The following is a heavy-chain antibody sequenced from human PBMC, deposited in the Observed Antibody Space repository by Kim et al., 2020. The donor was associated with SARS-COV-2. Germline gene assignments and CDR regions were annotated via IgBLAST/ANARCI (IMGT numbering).Heavy chain of an antibody. V-gene: IGHV4-59*01. CDR2: IYYSGST. J-gene: IGHJ6*03. CDR1: GGSISSYY. Sequence: SETLSLTCTVSGGSISSYYWSWIRQPPGKGLEWIGYIYYSGSTNYNPSITTRITISVDTSKNQFSLKLSTVTAADTAVNYFARVKGSECSIGWYHYFYY. D-gene: IGHD2-2*01. CDR3: ARVKGSECSIGWYHYFYY.